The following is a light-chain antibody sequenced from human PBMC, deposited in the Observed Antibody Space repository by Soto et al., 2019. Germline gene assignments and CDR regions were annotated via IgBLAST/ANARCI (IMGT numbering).Light chain of an antibody. CDR2: EVT. CDR1: SSDIGAYPS. Sequence: QSALTQPPSASGSPGQSVTISCTGTSSDIGAYPSVSWYQQHPGKAPKLMIYEVTKRPSGVPDRFSGSKSGNTAPLTVSGLQTEDEADYYCSSFAANDNVLFGGGTKVTVL. CDR3: SSFAANDNVL. V-gene: IGLV2-8*01. J-gene: IGLJ2*01.